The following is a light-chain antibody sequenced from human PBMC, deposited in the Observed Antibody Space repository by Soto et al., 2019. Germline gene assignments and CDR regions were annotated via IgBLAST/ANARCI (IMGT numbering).Light chain of an antibody. Sequence: EIVLTQSPATLSLSPGERATLSCRASEGVYGHLAWYQQKTGQPPRLLIYGGSTSVTGVSARYRGSGFGTDFTLTITPLEPEDVAVYYCQQRANWPLLIFGGGTKVEI. CDR3: QQRANWPLLI. J-gene: IGKJ4*01. V-gene: IGKV3-11*01. CDR1: EGVYGH. CDR2: GGS.